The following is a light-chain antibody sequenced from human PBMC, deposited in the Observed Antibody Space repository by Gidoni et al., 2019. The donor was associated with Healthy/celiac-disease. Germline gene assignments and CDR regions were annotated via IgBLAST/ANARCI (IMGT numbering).Light chain of an antibody. CDR2: DTS. CDR3: QQYNRYWT. Sequence: DIQMTQSPSTLSASVGDRVTITCRASQSISGWLAWYQQKPGKALKLLIYDTSSLESGVPSRFSGSGSGTEFTLTISSLQPDDFATYYCQQYNRYWTFGQGTKVEIK. V-gene: IGKV1-5*01. J-gene: IGKJ1*01. CDR1: QSISGW.